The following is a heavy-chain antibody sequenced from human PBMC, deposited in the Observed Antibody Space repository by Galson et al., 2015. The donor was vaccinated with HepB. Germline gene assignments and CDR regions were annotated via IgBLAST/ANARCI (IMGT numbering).Heavy chain of an antibody. D-gene: IGHD3-10*01. Sequence: SVKVSCKASGGTFSSYAISWVRQAPGQGLEWMGGIIPTFGTANYAQKFQGRVTITADESTSTAYMELSSLRSEDTAVYYCARVTSMVTPRDYYYYGMDVWGQGTTVTVSS. CDR3: ARVTSMVTPRDYYYYGMDV. CDR1: GGTFSSYA. J-gene: IGHJ6*02. V-gene: IGHV1-69*13. CDR2: IIPTFGTA.